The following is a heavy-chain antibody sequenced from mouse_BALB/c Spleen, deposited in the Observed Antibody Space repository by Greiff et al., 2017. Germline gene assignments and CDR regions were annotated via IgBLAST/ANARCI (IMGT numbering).Heavy chain of an antibody. Sequence: QVQLQQSGAELMKPGASVKISCKATGYTFSSYWIEWVKQRPGHGLEWIGEILPGSGSTNYNEKFKGKATFTADTSSNTAYMQLSSLTSEDSAVYYCARSGYRYYFDYWGQGTTLTVSS. CDR1: GYTFSSYW. CDR3: ARSGYRYYFDY. J-gene: IGHJ2*01. D-gene: IGHD2-14*01. CDR2: ILPGSGST. V-gene: IGHV1-9*01.